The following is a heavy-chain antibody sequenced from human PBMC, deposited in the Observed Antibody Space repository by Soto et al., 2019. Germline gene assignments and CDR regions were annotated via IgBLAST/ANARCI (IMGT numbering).Heavy chain of an antibody. Sequence: SETLSLTCTVSGDSITSGVHYWSWFRQLPGKGLEWIGYIFYSGPTYYNPSLKSRVAISVDTSKNQFSLKLNSVTAADTAVYYCARVCGGDCHYGMDVWGQGTTVT. V-gene: IGHV4-31*03. J-gene: IGHJ6*02. CDR1: GDSITSGVHY. CDR3: ARVCGGDCHYGMDV. CDR2: IFYSGPT. D-gene: IGHD2-21*02.